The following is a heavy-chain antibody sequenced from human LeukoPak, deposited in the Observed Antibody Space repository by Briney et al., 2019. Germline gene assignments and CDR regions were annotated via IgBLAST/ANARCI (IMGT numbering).Heavy chain of an antibody. D-gene: IGHD3-10*01. J-gene: IGHJ6*03. CDR2: ISSSSSYI. CDR1: GFTFSSSW. CDR3: ARVPITMVRGAPEDYYYYMDV. V-gene: IGHV3-21*01. Sequence: GGSLRLSCAASGFTFSSSWMHWVRQAPGKGLEWVSSISSSSSYIYYADSVKGRFTISRDNAKNSLYLQMNSLRAEDTAVYYCARVPITMVRGAPEDYYYYMDVWGKGTTVTVSS.